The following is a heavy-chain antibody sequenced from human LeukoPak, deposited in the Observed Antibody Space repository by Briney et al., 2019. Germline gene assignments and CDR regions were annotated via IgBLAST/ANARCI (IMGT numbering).Heavy chain of an antibody. CDR1: GGSVSSGISY. D-gene: IGHD6-13*01. V-gene: IGHV4-61*01. CDR2: ISDSGGS. Sequence: PSETLSLTCTVSGGSVSSGISYWSWIRQPPGEGLEWIAYISDSGGSGYNPSLRGRVTISLDTSKNQFSLSLTSVTAADTAVYYCARAPAAGTGPDYWGQGTLVTVSS. J-gene: IGHJ4*02. CDR3: ARAPAAGTGPDY.